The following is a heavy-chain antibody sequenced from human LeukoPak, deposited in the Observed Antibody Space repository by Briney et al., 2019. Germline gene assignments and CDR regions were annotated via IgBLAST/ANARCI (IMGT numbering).Heavy chain of an antibody. CDR3: ARGRAAGAIDY. D-gene: IGHD6-13*01. Sequence: ASETLSLTCAVSGGSISSGGYSWSWIRQPPGKGLEWIGYIYHSGSTYYNPSLKSRVTISVDRSKNQFSLKLSSVTAADTAVYYCARGRAAGAIDYWGQGTLVTVSS. V-gene: IGHV4-30-2*01. CDR1: GGSISSGGYS. J-gene: IGHJ4*02. CDR2: IYHSGST.